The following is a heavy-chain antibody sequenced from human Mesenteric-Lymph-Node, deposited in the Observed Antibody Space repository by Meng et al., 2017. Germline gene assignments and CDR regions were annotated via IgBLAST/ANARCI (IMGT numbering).Heavy chain of an antibody. Sequence: QVQLQESGPGLVKPSQTLSVTCTVSGGSISSGDYYWTWIRQSPGKGLEWIGNIYKSGSTNHSPSLTSRLTMTVDTSKNQFSLQLNSVTPEDTAVYYCADMDRHPWGQGTLVTVSS. CDR3: ADMDRHP. D-gene: IGHD3/OR15-3a*01. V-gene: IGHV4-30-4*01. CDR2: IYKSGST. J-gene: IGHJ5*02. CDR1: GGSISSGDYY.